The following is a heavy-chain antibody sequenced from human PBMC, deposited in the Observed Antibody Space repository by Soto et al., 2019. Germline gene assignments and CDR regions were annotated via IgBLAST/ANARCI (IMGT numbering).Heavy chain of an antibody. V-gene: IGHV5-51*01. J-gene: IGHJ4*02. Sequence: GESLKISCKGSRDSFTSYWIGWVRQMPGKGLEWMGIIYPGDSDTRYSPSFQGQVTISADKSISTAYLQWSSLKASDTAMYYCARLMTTVVTSIYYFDYWGQGTLVTVSS. CDR2: IYPGDSDT. CDR3: ARLMTTVVTSIYYFDY. D-gene: IGHD4-17*01. CDR1: RDSFTSYW.